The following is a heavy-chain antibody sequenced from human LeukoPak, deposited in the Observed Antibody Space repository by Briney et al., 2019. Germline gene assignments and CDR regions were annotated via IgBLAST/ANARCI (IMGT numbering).Heavy chain of an antibody. Sequence: ASVKVSCKDSGGTFSSYAISWVRQAPGQGLEWMGRIIPIFGTANYAQKFQGRVTITTDESTSTAYMELSSLRSEDTAVYYCARGGRSGPDAFDIWGQGTMVTVSS. CDR1: GGTFSSYA. CDR2: IIPIFGTA. D-gene: IGHD6-19*01. V-gene: IGHV1-69*05. CDR3: ARGGRSGPDAFDI. J-gene: IGHJ3*02.